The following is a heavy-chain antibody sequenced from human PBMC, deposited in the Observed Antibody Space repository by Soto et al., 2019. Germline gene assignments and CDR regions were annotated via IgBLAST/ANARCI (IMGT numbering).Heavy chain of an antibody. V-gene: IGHV3-30*18. CDR3: AKHESDWNDPFDH. D-gene: IGHD1-1*01. CDR2: ISYDGTDE. Sequence: QVQLVESGGGVVQPGRSLRLSCAASGFSFSSYGMHWVRQAPGKGLEWVAMISYDGTDEYYADSVKGRFTISRDNFKNAVYLQMNSLRAEDTAVYYCAKHESDWNDPFDHWGQGTLVTVSS. CDR1: GFSFSSYG. J-gene: IGHJ4*02.